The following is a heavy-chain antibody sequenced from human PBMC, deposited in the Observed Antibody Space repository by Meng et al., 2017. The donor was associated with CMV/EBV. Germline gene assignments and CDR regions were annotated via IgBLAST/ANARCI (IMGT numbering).Heavy chain of an antibody. CDR2: MNPNSGNT. CDR1: GYSFTNYD. V-gene: IGHV1-8*01. J-gene: IGHJ4*02. CDR3: AREGAMGLCDY. D-gene: IGHD1-26*01. Sequence: ASVKVSCKASGYSFTNYDINWVRQATGQGLEWMGWMNPNSGNTGYAHKFQGRVTMTRNTSISTAFMELSSLRSEDTAVYYCAREGAMGLCDYWGQGTLVTVSS.